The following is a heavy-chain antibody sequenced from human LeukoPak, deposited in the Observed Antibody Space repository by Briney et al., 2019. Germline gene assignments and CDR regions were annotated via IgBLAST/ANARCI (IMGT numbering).Heavy chain of an antibody. J-gene: IGHJ4*02. CDR2: FFYSGDT. CDR3: ARRKYTSGQIDF. CDR1: GGSPSGYY. D-gene: IGHD3-22*01. Sequence: SETLSLTCTVSGGSPSGYYRTWIRQPPGKGLECIGYFFYSGDTNYNPSLKSRVTISVDASKNQFSLKLSSVTAADTAVYYCARRKYTSGQIDFWGQGTLVTVSP. V-gene: IGHV4-59*08.